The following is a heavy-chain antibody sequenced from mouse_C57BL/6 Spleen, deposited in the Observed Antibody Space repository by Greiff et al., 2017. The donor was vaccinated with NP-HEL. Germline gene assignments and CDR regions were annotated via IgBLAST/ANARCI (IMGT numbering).Heavy chain of an antibody. CDR1: GYAFSSYW. J-gene: IGHJ1*03. Sequence: VQLQESGAELVKPGASVKISCKASGYAFSSYWMNWVKQRPGTGLEWIGQIYPGDGDTNYNGKFKGKATLTADKSSSTAYMQLSSLTSEDSAVYFCARWGAGAYWYFDVWGTGTTVTVSS. D-gene: IGHD3-1*01. V-gene: IGHV1-80*01. CDR2: IYPGDGDT. CDR3: ARWGAGAYWYFDV.